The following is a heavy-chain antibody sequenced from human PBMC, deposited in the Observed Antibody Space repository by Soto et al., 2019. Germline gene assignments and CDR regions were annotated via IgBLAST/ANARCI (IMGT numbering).Heavy chain of an antibody. Sequence: SETLSLTCTVSGGSIGNDDYSWSWVRQPPGKGLEWIGYIYHSGTTYYNPSLTSRVTISVDGSNNQFSLKLTSMTAADTAVYYCATVIPATRYFAYWGQGILVTVS. CDR3: ATVIPATRYFAY. J-gene: IGHJ4*02. CDR1: GGSIGNDDYS. D-gene: IGHD2-15*01. CDR2: IYHSGTT. V-gene: IGHV4-30-2*01.